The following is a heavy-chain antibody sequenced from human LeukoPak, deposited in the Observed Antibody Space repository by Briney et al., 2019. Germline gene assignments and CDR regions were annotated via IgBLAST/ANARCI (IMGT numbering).Heavy chain of an antibody. Sequence: SVRVSCKASGYTFTGSYMHWVRQSPGLGRECMGRIQLNSGGTNYAQKFQGRVTMTRDTSISTAYMELSRLRSDDTAVYYCARKVGSSSSEFDYWGQGTLVTVSS. CDR3: ARKVGSSSSEFDY. D-gene: IGHD6-6*01. J-gene: IGHJ4*02. CDR1: GYTFTGSY. V-gene: IGHV1-2*06. CDR2: IQLNSGGT.